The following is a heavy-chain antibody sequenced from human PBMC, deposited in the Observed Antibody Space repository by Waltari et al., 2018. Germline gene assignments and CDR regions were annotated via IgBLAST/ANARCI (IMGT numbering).Heavy chain of an antibody. CDR1: GGSISSYY. V-gene: IGHV4-59*01. CDR3: AKGRGGGFGYYYYMDV. D-gene: IGHD3-10*01. CDR2: IYYSGST. Sequence: QVQLQESGPGLVKPSETLSLTCTVSGGSISSYYWSWIRQPPGKGLEWIGYIYYSGSTNYNPSLKSRVTISVDTSKNQFSLKLSSVTAADTAVYYCAKGRGGGFGYYYYMDVWGKGTTVTISS. J-gene: IGHJ6*03.